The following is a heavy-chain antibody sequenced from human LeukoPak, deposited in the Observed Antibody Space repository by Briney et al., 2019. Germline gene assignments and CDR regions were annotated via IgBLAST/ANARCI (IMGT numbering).Heavy chain of an antibody. Sequence: GESLQISCEGSGYSFSSYWIGWVRQMPGKGLEWMGFIYPTDYDTKYSPSFQGQVTISADRSISSAYLQWSSLKASDTALYYCARGLGRYFDWSFDYWGQGTLVTVSS. CDR1: GYSFSSYW. D-gene: IGHD3-9*01. J-gene: IGHJ4*02. CDR3: ARGLGRYFDWSFDY. V-gene: IGHV5-51*01. CDR2: IYPTDYDT.